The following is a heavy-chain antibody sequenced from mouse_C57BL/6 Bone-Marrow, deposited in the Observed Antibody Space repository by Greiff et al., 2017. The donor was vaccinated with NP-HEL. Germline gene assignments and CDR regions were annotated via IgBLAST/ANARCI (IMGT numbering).Heavy chain of an antibody. Sequence: EVQLQQSGPELVKPGASVKISCKASGYTFTDYYMNWVKQSHGKSLEWIGDINPNNGGTSYNQKFKGKATLTVDKSSSTAYMELRSLTSEDSAVYYCARVEDYGSSTWFAYWGQGTLVTVSA. V-gene: IGHV1-26*01. CDR2: INPNNGGT. CDR1: GYTFTDYY. D-gene: IGHD1-1*01. CDR3: ARVEDYGSSTWFAY. J-gene: IGHJ3*01.